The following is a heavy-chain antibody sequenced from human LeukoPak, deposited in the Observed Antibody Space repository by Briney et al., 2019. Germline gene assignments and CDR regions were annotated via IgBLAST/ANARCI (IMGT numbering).Heavy chain of an antibody. CDR1: GFTFGDYA. D-gene: IGHD2-15*01. V-gene: IGHV3-49*04. J-gene: IGHJ6*02. CDR2: IRSKGHGGTT. CDR3: TRLGNYCSGGSCFPNSYYYGMDV. Sequence: GGSLRLSCTTSGFTFGDYAMSWVRQAPGKGLEWVGFIRSKGHGGTTEYAASARGRFTISRDDSKSVAYLQMNSLKTEDTAVYYCTRLGNYCSGGSCFPNSYYYGMDVWGQGTSVGVSS.